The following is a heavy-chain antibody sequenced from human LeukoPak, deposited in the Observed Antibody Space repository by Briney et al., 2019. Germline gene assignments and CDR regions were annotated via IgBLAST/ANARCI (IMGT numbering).Heavy chain of an antibody. V-gene: IGHV1-69*02. Sequence: SVKVSCKASGGTFSSYTISWVRQAPGQGLEWMGRIIPILGIANYAQKFQGRVTITADKSTSTAYMELSSLRSEDTAVYYCARGSVFGVVTITHWGQGTLVTVSS. CDR1: GGTFSSYT. J-gene: IGHJ4*02. CDR2: IIPILGIA. D-gene: IGHD3-3*01. CDR3: ARGSVFGVVTITH.